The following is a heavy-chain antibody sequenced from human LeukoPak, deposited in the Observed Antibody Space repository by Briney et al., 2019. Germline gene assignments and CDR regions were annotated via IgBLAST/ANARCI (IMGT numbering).Heavy chain of an antibody. CDR3: ARQTGSGLFTLP. D-gene: IGHD3/OR15-3a*01. CDR2: IYYTGNT. CDR1: GVSISSSNSY. J-gene: IGHJ4*02. Sequence: SETLSLTCTVSGVSISSSNSYWGWIRQPPGKGLEWIESIYYTGNTYYHASLKSRFTISIDTSKNQISLRLTSVTATDTAMYYCARQTGSGLFTLPGGQGTLVTVSS. V-gene: IGHV4-39*01.